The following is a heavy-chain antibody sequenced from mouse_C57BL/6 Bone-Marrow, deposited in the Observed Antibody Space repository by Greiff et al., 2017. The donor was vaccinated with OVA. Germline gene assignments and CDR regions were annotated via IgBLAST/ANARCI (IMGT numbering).Heavy chain of an antibody. V-gene: IGHV10-3*01. CDR3: VREGAYHSNPEGYFDV. CDR1: GFTFNTYA. Sequence: EVKLVESGGGLVQPKGSLKLSCAASGFTFNTYAMHWVRQAPGKGLEWVARIRSKSSNYATYYADSVKDRFTISRDDSQSMLYLQMNNLKTEDTAMYYCVREGAYHSNPEGYFDVWGTGTTVTVSS. D-gene: IGHD2-5*01. J-gene: IGHJ1*03. CDR2: IRSKSSNYAT.